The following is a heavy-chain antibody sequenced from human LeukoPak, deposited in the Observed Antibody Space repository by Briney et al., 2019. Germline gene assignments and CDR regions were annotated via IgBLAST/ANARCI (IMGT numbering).Heavy chain of an antibody. V-gene: IGHV4-38-2*02. CDR2: MYHSGST. CDR3: ARGQKYRSGYTVTELGSGYFDY. CDR1: GYSISSGHY. Sequence: SETLSLTCTVSGYSISSGHYWGWIRQPPGKGLEWMGSMYHSGSTYYNPPLKSRVTISVDTSKNQFSLRLSSVTAADTAVYYCARGQKYRSGYTVTELGSGYFDYWGQGPLVTVSS. D-gene: IGHD5-18*01. J-gene: IGHJ4*02.